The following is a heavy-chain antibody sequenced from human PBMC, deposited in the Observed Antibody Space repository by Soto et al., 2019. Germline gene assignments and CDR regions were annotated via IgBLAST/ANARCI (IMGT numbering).Heavy chain of an antibody. CDR3: ARGGQYDSRGYYHPFDY. CDR1: GFTFSDYS. Sequence: EVQLAESGGGPVKPGGSLRLSCVVSGFTFSDYSMNWVRQAPGKGLEWVSSITKSGYMSYADSMKGRFIISRDNAKNSLHLQMSGLSAEDTAVYYCARGGQYDSRGYYHPFDYWGQGTLVTVSS. D-gene: IGHD3-22*01. V-gene: IGHV3-21*06. CDR2: ITKSGYM. J-gene: IGHJ4*02.